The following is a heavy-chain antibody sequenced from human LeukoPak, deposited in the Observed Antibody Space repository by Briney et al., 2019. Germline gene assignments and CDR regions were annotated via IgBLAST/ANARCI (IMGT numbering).Heavy chain of an antibody. V-gene: IGHV4-38-2*02. CDR1: GYSISSGYY. CDR3: ARAGELLWFGELPLNWFDP. J-gene: IGHJ5*02. D-gene: IGHD3-10*01. CDR2: IYHSGST. Sequence: SETLSLTCTVSGYSISSGYYWGWIRQPPGKGLEWIGSIYHSGSTYYNPSLKSRVTISVDTSKNQFSLKLSSVTAADTAVYYCARAGELLWFGELPLNWFDPWGQGTLVTVSS.